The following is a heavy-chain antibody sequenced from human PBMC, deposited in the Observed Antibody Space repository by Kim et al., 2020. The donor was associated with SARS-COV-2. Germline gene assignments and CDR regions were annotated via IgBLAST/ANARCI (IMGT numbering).Heavy chain of an antibody. CDR3: AKDPARYSSGWADY. Sequence: GGSLRLSCAASGFTFSSYGMHWVRQAPGKGLEWVAVISYDGSNKYYADSVKGRFTISRDNSKNTLYLQMNSLRAEDTAVYYCAKDPARYSSGWADYWGQGTLVTVSS. CDR1: GFTFSSYG. J-gene: IGHJ4*02. D-gene: IGHD6-19*01. V-gene: IGHV3-30*18. CDR2: ISYDGSNK.